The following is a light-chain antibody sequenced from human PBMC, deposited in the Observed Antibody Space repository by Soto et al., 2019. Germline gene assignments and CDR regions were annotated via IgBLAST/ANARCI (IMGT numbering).Light chain of an antibody. CDR3: QQYGSLPWT. J-gene: IGKJ1*01. V-gene: IGKV3-20*01. Sequence: ENVLTQSPDTLSLSPGERATLSCRASQTIASDYFAWYQQKPGQAPRLLMYDATNRATGIPDRFSGSGSGTDFTLTISRLEPEDLAVYYCQQYGSLPWTFGQGTKVEIK. CDR1: QTIASDY. CDR2: DAT.